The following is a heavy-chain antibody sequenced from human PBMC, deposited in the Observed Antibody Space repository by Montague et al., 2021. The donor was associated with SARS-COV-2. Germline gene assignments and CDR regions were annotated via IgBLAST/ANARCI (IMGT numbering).Heavy chain of an antibody. J-gene: IGHJ4*02. D-gene: IGHD3-22*01. CDR3: ARVDSSGPGEY. CDR2: ISDSGST. CDR1: GGSPNNYF. Sequence: SETLSLTCTVSGGSPNNYFWSWIRQPPGKGLEWVGYISDSGSTKYNPSLQSRVTISVDTARNQFSLKLLSVTAADTAFYYCARVDSSGPGEYWGQGILVSVSS. V-gene: IGHV4-59*08.